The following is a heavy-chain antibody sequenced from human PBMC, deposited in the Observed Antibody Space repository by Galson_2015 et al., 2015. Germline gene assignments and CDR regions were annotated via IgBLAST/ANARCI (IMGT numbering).Heavy chain of an antibody. V-gene: IGHV5-51*01. CDR2: IYPGDSDT. D-gene: IGHD5-24*01. CDR3: ARPFLGDGYNTFDY. J-gene: IGHJ4*02. Sequence: QSGAAGTKSGESLQISCKGSGYSFTSYWIGWVRQMPGKGMEWMGIIYPGDSDTRYSPSFQGQVIISADKSISTASLQWSSLNASDTAMYYCARPFLGDGYNTFDYWGQGTLVTVSS. CDR1: GYSFTSYW.